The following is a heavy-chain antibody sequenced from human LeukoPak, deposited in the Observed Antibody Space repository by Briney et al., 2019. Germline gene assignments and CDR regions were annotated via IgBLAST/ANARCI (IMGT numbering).Heavy chain of an antibody. CDR1: GGSISSYH. CDR3: ARGVPGYCSSTSCYLGSNYYYYYYMDV. CDR2: VYTSGST. J-gene: IGHJ6*03. V-gene: IGHV4-4*07. Sequence: PSETLSLTCTVSGGSISSYHWSRIRQPAGKGLEWIGRVYTSGSTNYNPSLKSRVTMSVDTSKEQLSLKLSSVTAADTAVYYCARGVPGYCSSTSCYLGSNYYYYYYMDVWGKGTTVTVSS. D-gene: IGHD2-2*03.